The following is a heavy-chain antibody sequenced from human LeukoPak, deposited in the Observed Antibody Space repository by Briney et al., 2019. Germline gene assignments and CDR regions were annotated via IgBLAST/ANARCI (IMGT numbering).Heavy chain of an antibody. D-gene: IGHD6-19*01. CDR1: GYTFTSHG. Sequence: ASVKVSCKASGYTFTSHGINWFRQAPGQGLEWMGWVSGYNGNTDYAQKFQGRVTMTTDRSTNTVYMELRSLRSENTAVYYCAREVDITVTGSEEYFQHWGQGTLVTVSS. V-gene: IGHV1-18*01. J-gene: IGHJ1*01. CDR2: VSGYNGNT. CDR3: AREVDITVTGSEEYFQH.